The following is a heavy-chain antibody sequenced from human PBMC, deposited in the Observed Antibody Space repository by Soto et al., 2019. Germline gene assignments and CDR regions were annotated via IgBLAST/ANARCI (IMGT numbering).Heavy chain of an antibody. J-gene: IGHJ4*02. CDR3: AKDRMDSGYDF. CDR1: GFTFSSYG. CDR2: ISYDGSNK. Sequence: QVQLVESGGGMVQPGRSLRLSCAASGFTFSSYGMHWVRQAPGKGLEWVAVISYDGSNKYYADSVKGRFTISRDNSKNTLYLQMNSLRAEDTAVYYCAKDRMDSGYDFWGQGTLVTVSS. D-gene: IGHD5-12*01. V-gene: IGHV3-30*18.